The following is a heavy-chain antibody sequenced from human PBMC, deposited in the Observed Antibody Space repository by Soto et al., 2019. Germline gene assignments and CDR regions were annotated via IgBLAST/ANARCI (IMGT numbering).Heavy chain of an antibody. CDR1: GFSLTTRGVG. CDR2: IYWDDGT. CDR3: AHRTTTVTWWFDP. J-gene: IGHJ5*02. V-gene: IGHV2-5*02. D-gene: IGHD4-17*01. Sequence: QITLKESCPTLVKPTQTLTLTCTFSGFSLTTRGVGLGWIRQPPGKPLELLAPIYWDDGTRYSPSRKSRLAITQDTSKNQLVLTMSNIDPADTGTYFCAHRTTTVTWWFDPWGQGTLVTVSS.